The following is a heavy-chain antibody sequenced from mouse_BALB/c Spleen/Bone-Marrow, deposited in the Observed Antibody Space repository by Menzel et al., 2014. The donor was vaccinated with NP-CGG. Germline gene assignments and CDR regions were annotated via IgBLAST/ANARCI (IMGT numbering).Heavy chain of an antibody. Sequence: VQLQQSGAELVKPGASVKLSCKASGYTFTSYYMYWVKQRPGQGLEWIGEINPSNGGTNFNEEFKSKATLTVDKSSSTAYMQLSGLTSEDSAVYYCTRSTMITYFDYWGQGTTLTVSS. CDR3: TRSTMITYFDY. CDR1: GYTFTSYY. J-gene: IGHJ2*01. CDR2: INPSNGGT. D-gene: IGHD2-4*01. V-gene: IGHV1S81*02.